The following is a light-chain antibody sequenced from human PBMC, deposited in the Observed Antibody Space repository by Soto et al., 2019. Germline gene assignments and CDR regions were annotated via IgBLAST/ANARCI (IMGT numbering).Light chain of an antibody. J-gene: IGKJ1*01. CDR3: QQYGSSPWT. Sequence: EIVMTQSPGTLSLSPGERATLSCRASQRITSSFLAWYQQKPGQAPRLLIYGASNRATGIPARFSGSGSGTDFTLMISRLEPEDFAVYFCQQYGSSPWTFGQGTKVEIK. CDR1: QRITSSF. CDR2: GAS. V-gene: IGKV3-20*01.